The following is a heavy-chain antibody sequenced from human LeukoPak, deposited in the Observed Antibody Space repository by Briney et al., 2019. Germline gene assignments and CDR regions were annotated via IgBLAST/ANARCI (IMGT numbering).Heavy chain of an antibody. CDR2: INHSGST. CDR1: GGSFSGYY. V-gene: IGHV4-34*01. CDR3: ASLSAYYYYYGMDV. J-gene: IGHJ6*02. Sequence: PSGTLSLTCAVYGGSFSGYYWSWIRPPPGKGLGGVGEINHSGSTNYNPSLKRRVTISVDTAKNQFSLKLSSVTAADTAVYYCASLSAYYYYYGMDVWGQGTTVTVSS.